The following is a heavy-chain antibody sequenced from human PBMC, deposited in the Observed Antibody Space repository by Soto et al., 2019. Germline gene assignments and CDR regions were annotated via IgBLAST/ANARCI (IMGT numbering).Heavy chain of an antibody. J-gene: IGHJ3*02. D-gene: IGHD3-3*01. CDR2: IKQDGSEK. Sequence: EVQLVESGGGLVQPGGSLRLSCAASGFTFSSYWMSWVRQAPGKGLEWVANIKQDGSEKYYVDSVKGRFTISRDNAKNSLYRQMNSLRAEDTAVYYCARGTSFGVVIPMDAFDIWGQGTMVTVSS. V-gene: IGHV3-7*01. CDR1: GFTFSSYW. CDR3: ARGTSFGVVIPMDAFDI.